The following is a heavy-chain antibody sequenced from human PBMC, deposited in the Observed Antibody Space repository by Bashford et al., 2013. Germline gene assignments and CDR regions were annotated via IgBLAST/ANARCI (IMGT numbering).Heavy chain of an antibody. Sequence: WIRQPPGKGLEWIGEINHSGSTNYNPSLKSRVTISVDTSKNQFSLKLSSVTAADTAVYYCARLNDYYDTNFDPWGQGTLVTVSS. J-gene: IGHJ5*02. V-gene: IGHV4-34*01. CDR3: ARLNDYYDTNFDP. D-gene: IGHD3-22*01. CDR2: INHSGST.